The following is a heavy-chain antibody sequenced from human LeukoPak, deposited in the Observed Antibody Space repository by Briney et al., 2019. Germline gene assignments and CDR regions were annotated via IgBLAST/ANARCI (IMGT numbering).Heavy chain of an antibody. CDR3: AKDGIKLRKMIVAYY. CDR2: ISYDGSNK. D-gene: IGHD3-22*01. J-gene: IGHJ4*02. V-gene: IGHV3-30*18. Sequence: GGSPRLSCAASGFTSSSDGMQCVREGPGKGLWWVAVISYDGSNKYYADSVKGRFTISRDNSKNTLYLQMSSLRAEDTAVYYCAKDGIKLRKMIVAYYWGQGTLVTVSS. CDR1: GFTSSSDG.